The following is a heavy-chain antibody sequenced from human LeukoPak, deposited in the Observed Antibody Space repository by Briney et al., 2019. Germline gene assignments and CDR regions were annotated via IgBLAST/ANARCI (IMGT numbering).Heavy chain of an antibody. CDR3: ARSPGSP. Sequence: ASVKVSRKASGYAFTGYYMHWVRQAPGQGLEWMGIINPSGGSTSYAQKFQGRVTMTRDMSTSTVYMDLSSLRSEDTAVYYCARSPGSPWGQGTLVTVSS. V-gene: IGHV1-46*01. CDR1: GYAFTGYY. CDR2: INPSGGST. J-gene: IGHJ4*02. D-gene: IGHD2-15*01.